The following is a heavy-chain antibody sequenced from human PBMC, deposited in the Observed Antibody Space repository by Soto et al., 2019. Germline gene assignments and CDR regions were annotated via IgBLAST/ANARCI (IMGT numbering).Heavy chain of an antibody. Sequence: SETLSLTCVVSGGSISSTNWWTWVRQPPGKRLEWIGSIYHSGSPSYNPSLKSRFTIPVDTSKNQFSLKLTSVTAADTVVYYCARGGTYSPYNWFDPWGQGTLVTVSS. V-gene: IGHV4-4*02. CDR3: ARGGTYSPYNWFDP. J-gene: IGHJ5*02. CDR1: GGSISSTNW. D-gene: IGHD1-26*01. CDR2: IYHSGSP.